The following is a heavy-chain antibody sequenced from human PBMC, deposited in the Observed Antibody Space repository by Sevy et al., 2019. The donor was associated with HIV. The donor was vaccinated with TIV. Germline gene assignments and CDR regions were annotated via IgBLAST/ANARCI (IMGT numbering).Heavy chain of an antibody. CDR1: GYTFTDYY. V-gene: IGHV1-2*02. CDR2: INPKSGGT. D-gene: IGHD2-2*02. J-gene: IGHJ6*02. Sequence: ASVKVSCKASGYTFTDYYIHWVRQAPGQGLEWMGWINPKSGGTNYAQKFHGRVTMTRETSISTAYMELSRLRSDDTAAYYCARVVEPAGIDPYYYGVDVWGPGATVTVSS. CDR3: ARVVEPAGIDPYYYGVDV.